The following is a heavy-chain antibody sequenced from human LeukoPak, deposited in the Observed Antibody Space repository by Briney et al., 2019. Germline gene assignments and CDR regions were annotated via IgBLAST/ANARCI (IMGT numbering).Heavy chain of an antibody. D-gene: IGHD5/OR15-5a*01. CDR1: GFTFSTYA. V-gene: IGHV3-23*01. CDR2: IIGASYTT. Sequence: GGSLRLSCADSGFTFSTYAMTWVRQTPGKGLEWVSTIIGASYTTYYVDSVKGRFTISRDNAKNSLYLQMNSLRAEDTAVYYCARGCCLLEYWGQGTLVTVSS. CDR3: ARGCCLLEY. J-gene: IGHJ4*02.